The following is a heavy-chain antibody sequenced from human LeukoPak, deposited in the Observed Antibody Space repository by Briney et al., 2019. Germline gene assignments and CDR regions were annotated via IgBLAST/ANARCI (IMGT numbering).Heavy chain of an antibody. V-gene: IGHV1-69*13. CDR1: GGTFTSYA. D-gene: IGHD3-10*01. CDR3: AREQDYGSGIQLFDP. J-gene: IGHJ5*02. Sequence: ASVKVSCKASGGTFTSYAISWVRQAPGQGLEWMGGSIPIFGTANYAQKFQGRVTITADESTSTAYMELRSLRSEDTAVYYCAREQDYGSGIQLFDPWGQGTLVTVSS. CDR2: SIPIFGTA.